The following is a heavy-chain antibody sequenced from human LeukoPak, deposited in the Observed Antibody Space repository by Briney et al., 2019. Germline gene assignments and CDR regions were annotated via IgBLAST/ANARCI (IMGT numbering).Heavy chain of an antibody. CDR2: IIPIFGTA. J-gene: IGHJ4*02. D-gene: IGHD5-18*01. V-gene: IGHV1-69*06. CDR3: ARGGYSYGYMGGLLGY. CDR1: GGTFSSYA. Sequence: ASVKVSCRASGGTFSSYAISWVRQAPGQGLEWMGGIIPIFGTANYAQKFQGRVTITADKSTSTAYMELSSLRSEDTAVYYCARGGYSYGYMGGLLGYWGQGTLVTVSS.